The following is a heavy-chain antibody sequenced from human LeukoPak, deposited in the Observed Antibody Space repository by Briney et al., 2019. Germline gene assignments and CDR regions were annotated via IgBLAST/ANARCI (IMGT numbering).Heavy chain of an antibody. J-gene: IGHJ5*02. D-gene: IGHD3-10*01. Sequence: GASVKVSCKASGYTFTGHYMHWVRQAPGQGLEWMGRINPNSGGTNYAQKFQGRVTMTRDTSISTAYMELSRLRSDDTAAYYCPRDRITMVRGVYNWFDPWGQGTLVTVSS. V-gene: IGHV1-2*06. CDR2: INPNSGGT. CDR3: PRDRITMVRGVYNWFDP. CDR1: GYTFTGHY.